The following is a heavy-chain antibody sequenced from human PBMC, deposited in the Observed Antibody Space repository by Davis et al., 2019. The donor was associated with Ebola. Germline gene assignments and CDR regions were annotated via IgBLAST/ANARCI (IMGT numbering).Heavy chain of an antibody. J-gene: IGHJ4*02. Sequence: SGSTLVKPTQTLTLTCTFSGFSLSTTGVGVGWIRQPPGQALEWLAVIYWDDDKRYSPSLKSRLTITKDTSKNQVVLTMTNVDPVDTATYYCARSRITMVQGVMGPDYYFDYWGQGTLVTVSS. V-gene: IGHV2-5*02. CDR3: ARSRITMVQGVMGPDYYFDY. CDR2: IYWDDDK. D-gene: IGHD3-10*01. CDR1: GFSLSTTGVG.